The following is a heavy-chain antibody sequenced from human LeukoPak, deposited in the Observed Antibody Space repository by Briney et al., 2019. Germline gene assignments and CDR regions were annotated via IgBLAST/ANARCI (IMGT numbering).Heavy chain of an antibody. D-gene: IGHD5-12*01. CDR2: IYYSGST. Sequence: SETLSLTCTVSGGSITNGDYYWSWIRQHPGRGLEWIGYIYYSGSTYYNPSLENRVSLSVDTSKSQFSLKVRSVTAADTAVYYCARDFNSGYGPFDSWGQGTLVTVSS. CDR1: GGSITNGDYY. V-gene: IGHV4-31*02. CDR3: ARDFNSGYGPFDS. J-gene: IGHJ4*02.